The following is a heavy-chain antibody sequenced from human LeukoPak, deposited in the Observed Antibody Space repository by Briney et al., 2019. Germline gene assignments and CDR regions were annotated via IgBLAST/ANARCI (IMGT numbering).Heavy chain of an antibody. J-gene: IGHJ5*02. D-gene: IGHD3-22*01. CDR2: INHSGST. CDR1: GGSFSGYY. CDR3: ARGDSSGSNP. Sequence: PSETLSLTCAVYGGSFSGYYWSWIRQPPGKGLEWIGEINHSGSTNYNPSLKSRVTISVDTSKNQFSLKLSSVTAADTAVYYCARGDSSGSNPWGQGTLVTVSS. V-gene: IGHV4-34*01.